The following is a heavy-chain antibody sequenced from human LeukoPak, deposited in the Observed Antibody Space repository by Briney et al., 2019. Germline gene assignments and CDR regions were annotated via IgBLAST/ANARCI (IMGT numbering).Heavy chain of an antibody. V-gene: IGHV3-7*01. J-gene: IGHJ4*02. Sequence: ARGSLRLSCAASQFTFSDYWMSWVRQAPGKGLEWVANIKQDGSEKYYVDSVEGRFTISRDNAKNSLYLQMNSLRVEDTAVYYCAKGKGYDDWGQGTLVTVSS. D-gene: IGHD5-12*01. CDR3: AKGKGYDD. CDR1: QFTFSDYW. CDR2: IKQDGSEK.